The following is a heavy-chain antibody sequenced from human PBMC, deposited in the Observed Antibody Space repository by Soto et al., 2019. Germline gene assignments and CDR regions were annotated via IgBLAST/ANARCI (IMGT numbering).Heavy chain of an antibody. D-gene: IGHD1-1*01. CDR1: GFTFSSYA. CDR3: AKDPGEYKVRIG. J-gene: IGHJ4*02. CDR2: INGSGGST. V-gene: IGHV3-23*01. Sequence: EVQLLESGGGLVQPGGSLRLSCAASGFTFSSYAMSWVRQAPGKGLEWVSAINGSGGSTYYADSVKGRFTISRDNSKNTLYLQMNSLRAEDTAVYYCAKDPGEYKVRIGGGQGTLVTVSS.